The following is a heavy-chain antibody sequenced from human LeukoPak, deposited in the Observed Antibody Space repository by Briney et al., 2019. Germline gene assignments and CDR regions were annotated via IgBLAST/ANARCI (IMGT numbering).Heavy chain of an antibody. Sequence: GGSLRLSCAASGFTFSDYYMSWIRQAPGKGLEWVSYISSSGSTIYYADSVKGRFTICRDNAKNSLYLQMNSLRAEDTAVYYCARAIYDYVWGSYRLDAFDIWGQGTMVTVSS. CDR3: ARAIYDYVWGSYRLDAFDI. V-gene: IGHV3-11*01. D-gene: IGHD3-16*02. CDR1: GFTFSDYY. J-gene: IGHJ3*02. CDR2: ISSSGSTI.